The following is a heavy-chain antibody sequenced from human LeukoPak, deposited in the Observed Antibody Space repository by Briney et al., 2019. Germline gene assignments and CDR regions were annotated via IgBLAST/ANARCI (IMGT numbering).Heavy chain of an antibody. CDR3: AFYGDYENY. J-gene: IGHJ4*02. V-gene: IGHV3-23*01. Sequence: GGSLRLSCAAFGFSFSTLGMSWVRQAPGEGLVWVSSIGTSNSDTKYADSVKGRFTISRDSSKNTLYLQMNSLRAEDTAVYYCAFYGDYENYWGQGTPVTVSS. CDR2: IGTSNSDT. D-gene: IGHD4-17*01. CDR1: GFSFSTLG.